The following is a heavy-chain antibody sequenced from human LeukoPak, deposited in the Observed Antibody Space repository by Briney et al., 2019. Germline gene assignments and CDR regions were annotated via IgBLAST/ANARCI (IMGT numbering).Heavy chain of an antibody. J-gene: IGHJ5*02. V-gene: IGHV4-39*01. CDR2: VYYSGST. CDR1: DGSISSSRYY. Sequence: PSETLSLTCTVADGSISSSRYYWGWIREPPGKGLEWIESVYYSGSTYYNPSLKSRVTISVDTSKNQFSLKLSSVTAADTAVYYCARHRLDGDYVVDWFDPWGQGTLVTVSS. CDR3: ARHRLDGDYVVDWFDP. D-gene: IGHD4-17*01.